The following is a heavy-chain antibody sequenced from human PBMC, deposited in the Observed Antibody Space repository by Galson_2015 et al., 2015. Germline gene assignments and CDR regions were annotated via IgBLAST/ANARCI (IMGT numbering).Heavy chain of an antibody. D-gene: IGHD2-2*01. V-gene: IGHV3-66*01. CDR2: IYGGGST. J-gene: IGHJ4*02. CDR3: ARDPWPAGEALGY. CDR1: GFTVSGNY. Sequence: SLRLSCAASGFTVSGNYMSWVRQALGKGLEWVSVIYGGGSTYYADSVKGRFTISRDNSKNTLYLQMNSLRAEDTAVYYCARDPWPAGEALGYWGQGTLVTVSS.